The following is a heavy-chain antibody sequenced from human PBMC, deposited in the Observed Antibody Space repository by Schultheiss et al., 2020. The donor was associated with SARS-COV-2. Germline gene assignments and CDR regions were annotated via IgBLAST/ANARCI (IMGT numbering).Heavy chain of an antibody. CDR1: GGSISTYY. J-gene: IGHJ4*02. V-gene: IGHV4-4*07. D-gene: IGHD6-19*01. CDR3: ARVWSSGWLYYFDY. CDR2: FYTSGST. Sequence: SETLSLTCNVSGGSISTYYWTWIRQPAGKGLEWIGRFYTSGSTNYNPSLKSRVTISVDTSKNQFSLKLSSVTAADTAVYYCARVWSSGWLYYFDYWGQGTLVTVSS.